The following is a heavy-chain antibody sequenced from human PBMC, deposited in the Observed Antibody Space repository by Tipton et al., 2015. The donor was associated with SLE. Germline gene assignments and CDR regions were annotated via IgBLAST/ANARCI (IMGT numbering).Heavy chain of an antibody. Sequence: LRLSCAVSGYSISSGYYWGWIRQPPGKGLEWIGSTYHSGSTYYNPSLKSRVTLSVDTSKNQFSLKLSSVTAAGTAGDFCARGTPYPNPPHNIGLPIAVHPPKTQSPKRWSSVTAADTAVYYCASAVVVNNDWYFDLWGRGTLVTVSS. CDR2: TYHSGST. CDR3: ARGTPYPNPPHNIGLPIAVHPPKTQSPKRWSSVTAADTAVYYCASAVVVNNDWYFDL. V-gene: IGHV4-38-2*01. D-gene: IGHD3-10*01. J-gene: IGHJ2*01. CDR1: GYSISSGYY.